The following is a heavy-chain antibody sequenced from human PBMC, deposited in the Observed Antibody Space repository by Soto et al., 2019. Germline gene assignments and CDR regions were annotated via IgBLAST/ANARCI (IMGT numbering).Heavy chain of an antibody. CDR3: AKDISPGQGYRIFDY. Sequence: GGSLRLSCVAPGFTFSSFAMSWVRQAPGKGLEWVSLLSGSGDNTYYADSVKGRFTISRDNSKSTLYLQMNSLRAEDTAIYYCAKDISPGQGYRIFDYWGQGTQVTVSS. D-gene: IGHD5-18*01. J-gene: IGHJ4*02. CDR2: LSGSGDNT. CDR1: GFTFSSFA. V-gene: IGHV3-23*01.